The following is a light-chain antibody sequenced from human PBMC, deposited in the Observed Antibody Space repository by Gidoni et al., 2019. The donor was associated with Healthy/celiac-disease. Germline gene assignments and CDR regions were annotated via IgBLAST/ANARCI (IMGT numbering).Light chain of an antibody. CDR3: QQSYSTPMYX. CDR2: AAS. CDR1: QSISSY. J-gene: IGKJ2*01. V-gene: IGKV1-39*01. Sequence: DIQMTQSPSSLSASVGDRVTITCRASQSISSYLNWYQQKPGKAPKLLIYAASSLQSGVPSRFSGSGSGTDFTLTISSLQPEDFATYYCQQSYSTPMYXFXQGTXLEIK.